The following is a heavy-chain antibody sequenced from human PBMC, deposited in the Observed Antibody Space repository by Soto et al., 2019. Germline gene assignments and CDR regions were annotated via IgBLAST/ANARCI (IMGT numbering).Heavy chain of an antibody. V-gene: IGHV5-51*01. Sequence: GESLKISCKGSGYSFTSYWIGWVRQMPGKDLEWMAIIYPDDSDTRYSPSFQGQVTISADKSISTAYLQWSSLKASDTAMYYCARMGFSFCCYLSYRYYGMDFWGQGTAVPVSS. CDR1: GYSFTSYW. D-gene: IGHD2-15*01. CDR2: IYPDDSDT. J-gene: IGHJ6*01. CDR3: ARMGFSFCCYLSYRYYGMDF.